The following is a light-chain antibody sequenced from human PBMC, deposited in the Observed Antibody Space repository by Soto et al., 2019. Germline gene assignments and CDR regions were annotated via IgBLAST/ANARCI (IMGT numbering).Light chain of an antibody. CDR1: GGSVAGNF. Sequence: NFILTQPQSVSESPGRTVTISCTRSGGSVAGNFVQWYQQRPGSAPTTVIYEDKLRPSGVPDRFSGAIDSSSNSASLTISGLKTEDEAVYYCQSYDGSNQVFGGGTKLTVL. J-gene: IGLJ2*01. V-gene: IGLV6-57*04. CDR3: QSYDGSNQV. CDR2: EDK.